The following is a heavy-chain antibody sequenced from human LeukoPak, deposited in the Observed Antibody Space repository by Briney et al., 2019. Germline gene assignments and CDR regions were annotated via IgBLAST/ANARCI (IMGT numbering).Heavy chain of an antibody. Sequence: ASETLSLTCTVCGDSISSYYWTWIRQPPGKGLEWIGYIYYRGSTNYSSSLKSRVTISVDTSKNQFSLNLGSVTAADTAVYYCARRNWYFDLWGRVTLVTVSS. CDR2: IYYRGST. J-gene: IGHJ2*01. CDR1: GDSISSYY. V-gene: IGHV4-59*01. CDR3: ARRNWYFDL.